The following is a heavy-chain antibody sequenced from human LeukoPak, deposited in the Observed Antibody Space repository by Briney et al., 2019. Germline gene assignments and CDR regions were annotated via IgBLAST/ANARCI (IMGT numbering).Heavy chain of an antibody. Sequence: GGSLRLSCAASGFTFGDYYMSWIRQAPGKGLEWVSYISSSGSTIYYADSVKGRFTISRDNAKNSLYLQMNSLRAEDTAVYYCARRGYYDILTGYYPEPLYYFDYWGQGTLVTVSS. J-gene: IGHJ4*02. CDR3: ARRGYYDILTGYYPEPLYYFDY. CDR2: ISSSGSTI. D-gene: IGHD3-9*01. V-gene: IGHV3-11*04. CDR1: GFTFGDYY.